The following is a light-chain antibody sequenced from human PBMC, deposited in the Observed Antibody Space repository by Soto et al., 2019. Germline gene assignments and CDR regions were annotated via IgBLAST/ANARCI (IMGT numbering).Light chain of an antibody. Sequence: EIVLTQSPATLSLSPGERATLSCRASQSVSSYLAWYQQKPGQAPRLLIYDASNRATGIPARFSGSGSGTDFTLTISSLEPEDFAVYYCQQRSNGPPGGNTFGPGTKVDIK. CDR3: QQRSNGPPGGNT. CDR1: QSVSSY. J-gene: IGKJ3*01. CDR2: DAS. V-gene: IGKV3-11*01.